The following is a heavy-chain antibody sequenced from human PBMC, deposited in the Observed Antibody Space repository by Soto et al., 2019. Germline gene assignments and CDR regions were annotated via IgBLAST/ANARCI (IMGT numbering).Heavy chain of an antibody. Sequence: LRLSCAASGFTFSTYWMHWVRQAPGKGLVWVSRIKTDGSVTTYADSVKGRFTISRDNAKNTLYLQMNTLRAEDTAVYYCARDLGGSHDYWGRGTLVTVS. CDR2: IKTDGSVT. D-gene: IGHD3-16*01. V-gene: IGHV3-74*01. CDR3: ARDLGGSHDY. CDR1: GFTFSTYW. J-gene: IGHJ4*02.